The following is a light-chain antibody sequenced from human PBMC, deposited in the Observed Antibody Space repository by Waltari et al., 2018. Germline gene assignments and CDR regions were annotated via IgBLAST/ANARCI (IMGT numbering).Light chain of an antibody. CDR1: EGVGSDS. CDR3: QHYAFSRYT. Sequence: EIVLTQSPGTLSLSPGESATLPCRASEGVGSDSIAWYQQKPGQAPRLLFSGASSRATGIPDRFSGGGSGTDFTLTISRLEPADFAVYYCQHYAFSRYTFGQGTRLEIK. V-gene: IGKV3-20*01. J-gene: IGKJ2*01. CDR2: GAS.